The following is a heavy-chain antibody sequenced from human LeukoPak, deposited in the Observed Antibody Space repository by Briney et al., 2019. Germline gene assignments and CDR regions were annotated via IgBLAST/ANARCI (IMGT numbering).Heavy chain of an antibody. CDR1: GYSIGSGYY. CDR2: IYHSGST. J-gene: IGHJ4*02. V-gene: IGHV4-38-2*01. Sequence: PSETLSLTCAVSGYSIGSGYYWGWIRQPPGKGLEWIGSIYHSGSTYYNPSLKSRVTISVDTSKNQFSLKLSSVTAADTAVYYCARGGYSYGYAGELTGTTDYWGQGTLVTVSS. D-gene: IGHD5-18*01. CDR3: ARGGYSYGYAGELTGTTDY.